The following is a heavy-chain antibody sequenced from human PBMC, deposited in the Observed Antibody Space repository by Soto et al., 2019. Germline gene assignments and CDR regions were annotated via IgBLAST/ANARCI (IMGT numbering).Heavy chain of an antibody. V-gene: IGHV3-66*01. CDR1: GFTVSSNY. CDR3: ARGNNGGDAFDI. CDR2: IYTGGST. D-gene: IGHD1-20*01. Sequence: EVQLVESGGGLVQLGGSLGFSCAASGFTVSSNYLGWVRQAPGKGLERVSFIYTGGSTYSADPVKGRFTISRDNSKNTLYLQMNSLRAEDTAVYYCARGNNGGDAFDIWGQGTMVTVSS. J-gene: IGHJ3*02.